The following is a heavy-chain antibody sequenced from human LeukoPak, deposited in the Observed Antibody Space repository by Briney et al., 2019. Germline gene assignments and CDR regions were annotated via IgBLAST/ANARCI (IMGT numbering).Heavy chain of an antibody. D-gene: IGHD6-13*01. V-gene: IGHV4-61*02. J-gene: IGHJ3*01. CDR3: ARGGSTSYPQDAFDV. CDR1: GASMSSGSYY. Sequence: SQTLSLTCIVSGASMSSGSYYWSWVRQSAGKGLQWIGRIHTSGTTTYNPSLKSRVSISIDTSNNYLSLKLSSVTAADTAVYYCARGGSTSYPQDAFDVWGQGTLVTVSS. CDR2: IHTSGTT.